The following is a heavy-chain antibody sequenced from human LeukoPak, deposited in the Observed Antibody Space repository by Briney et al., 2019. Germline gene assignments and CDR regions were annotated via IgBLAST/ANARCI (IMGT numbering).Heavy chain of an antibody. V-gene: IGHV3-43*01. D-gene: IGHD6-6*01. J-gene: IGHJ4*02. CDR3: ATLGATRTPPFDY. CDR2: ISWDGVTT. CDR1: GFTFDDYP. Sequence: PGGSLRLSCAASGFTFDDYPMHWVRQAPGKGLEWVSLISWDGVTTYYTDSVKGRFTISRDNSKNSLYLQMNSLRTEDTALYYCATLGATRTPPFDYWGQGTLVTVSS.